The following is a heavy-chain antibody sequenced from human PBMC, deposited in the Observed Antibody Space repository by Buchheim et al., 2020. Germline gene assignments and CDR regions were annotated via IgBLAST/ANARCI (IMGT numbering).Heavy chain of an antibody. Sequence: EVQLVESGGGLVQPGGSLRLSCAASGFTFSSYWMSWVRQAPGKGLEWVANIKQDGSEKYYVDSVKGRFTISRDNAKNSLYLQMNSLRAEDTAVYYCARDLAYYDYVWGSYRPDYFDYWGQGTL. CDR1: GFTFSSYW. V-gene: IGHV3-7*01. CDR3: ARDLAYYDYVWGSYRPDYFDY. J-gene: IGHJ4*02. D-gene: IGHD3-16*02. CDR2: IKQDGSEK.